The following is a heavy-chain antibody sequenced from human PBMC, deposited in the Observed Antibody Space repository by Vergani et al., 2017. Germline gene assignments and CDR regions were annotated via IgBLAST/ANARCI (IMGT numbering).Heavy chain of an antibody. CDR3: ARAGIRTYYYYYMDV. D-gene: IGHD1-14*01. CDR1: GFTFSSYG. CDR2: IWYDGSNK. J-gene: IGHJ6*03. Sequence: QVQLVESGGGVVQPGRSLRLSCAASGFTFSSYGMHWVRQAPGKGLEWVAVIWYDGSNKYYADSVKGRFTISRDNSKNTLYLQMNSLRAEDTAVYYCARAGIRTYYYYYMDVWGKGTTVTVSS. V-gene: IGHV3-33*01.